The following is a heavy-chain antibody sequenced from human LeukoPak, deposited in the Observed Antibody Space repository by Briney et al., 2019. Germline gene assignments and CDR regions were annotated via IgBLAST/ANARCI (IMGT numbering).Heavy chain of an antibody. CDR3: ARGVDTAMVDNWFDP. CDR2: INHSGST. CDR1: GGSFSGYY. Sequence: SETLSLTCAVYGGSFSGYYWSWIRQPPGKGPEWIGEINHSGSTNYNPSLKSRVTISVDTSKNQFSLKLSSVTAADTAVYYCARGVDTAMVDNWFDPWGQGTLVTVSS. V-gene: IGHV4-34*01. D-gene: IGHD5-18*01. J-gene: IGHJ5*02.